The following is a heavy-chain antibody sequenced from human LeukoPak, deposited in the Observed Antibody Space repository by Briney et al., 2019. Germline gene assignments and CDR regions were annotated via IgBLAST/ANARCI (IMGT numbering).Heavy chain of an antibody. CDR3: ARGPQFSGPGWFDP. CDR1: GFTFTDYY. V-gene: IGHV3-11*04. J-gene: IGHJ5*02. D-gene: IGHD3-10*01. CDR2: ISGRGSTI. Sequence: GGSLRLSCAASGFTFTDYYMIWIRQAPGKGLEWVSHISGRGSTIFYADSVKGRFTISRDNAKNSLYLQMNSLRAEDTAIYYCARGPQFSGPGWFDPWGQGTLVTVSS.